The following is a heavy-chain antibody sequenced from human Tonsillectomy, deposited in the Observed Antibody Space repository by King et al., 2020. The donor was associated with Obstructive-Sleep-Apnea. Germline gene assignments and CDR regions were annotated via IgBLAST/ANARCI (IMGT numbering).Heavy chain of an antibody. CDR2: ISSSSSYI. D-gene: IGHD2-2*01. CDR1: GFTFSSYS. J-gene: IGHJ6*02. CDR3: ARRADIVVVPAATIYYYYGMDV. Sequence: VKLVESGGGLVKPGGSLRLSWAASGFTFSSYSMNWVRQAPGKGLEWVSSISSSSSYIYYADSVKGRFTISRDNAKNSLYLQMNSLRAEDTAVYYCARRADIVVVPAATIYYYYGMDVWGQGTTVTVSS. V-gene: IGHV3-21*01.